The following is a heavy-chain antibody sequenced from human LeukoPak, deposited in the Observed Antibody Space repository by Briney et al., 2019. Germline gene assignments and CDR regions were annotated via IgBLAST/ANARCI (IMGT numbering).Heavy chain of an antibody. D-gene: IGHD3-10*01. CDR2: IYYSGST. CDR1: XGSXSSGDYY. V-gene: IGHV4-30-4*08. CDR3: ARDGYYGSGSPHYMDV. Sequence: XTVXXGSXSSGDYYWRWLRQPPGTGLEWIGYIYYSGSTYYNPSLKSRVTISVDTSKNQFSLKLSSVTAADTAVYYCARDGYYGSGSPHYMDVWGKGTTVTVSS. J-gene: IGHJ6*03.